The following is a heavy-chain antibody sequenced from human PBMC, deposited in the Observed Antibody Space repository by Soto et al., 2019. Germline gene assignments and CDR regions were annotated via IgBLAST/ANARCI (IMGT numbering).Heavy chain of an antibody. D-gene: IGHD6-13*01. CDR2: ISGSGDST. V-gene: IGHV3-23*01. Sequence: PGGSLRLSCAASGLSFSNYAMSWVRQAPGKGLEWVSTISGSGDSTYYADSVKGRFTISRDNSKNTLYLQMNSLRAEDTAVYYCARRGPGTYFDYWGQGTLVTVSS. CDR1: GLSFSNYA. J-gene: IGHJ4*02. CDR3: ARRGPGTYFDY.